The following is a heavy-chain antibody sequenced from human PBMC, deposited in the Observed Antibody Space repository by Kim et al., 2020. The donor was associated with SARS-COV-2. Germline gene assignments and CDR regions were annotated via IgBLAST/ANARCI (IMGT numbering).Heavy chain of an antibody. D-gene: IGHD4-17*01. V-gene: IGHV3-66*01. J-gene: IGHJ6*03. Sequence: ADSVKGRFTISRDNSKNTLYLQMNSLRAEDTAVYYCASNLRSYYYYYMDVWGKGTTVTVSS. CDR3: ASNLRSYYYYYMDV.